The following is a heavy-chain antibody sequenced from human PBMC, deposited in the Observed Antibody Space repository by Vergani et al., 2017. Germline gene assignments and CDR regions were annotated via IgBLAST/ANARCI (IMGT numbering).Heavy chain of an antibody. Sequence: EVQLVQSGAEVKKPGESLKISCKYSESSFISNEIAWVRQMSGKGLQWMGNINPIDSKIAYSPSFQGRAIMSLDKSITTAYLQWRSLKASDTAIYYCTRHVPCGDGACLHFDHWGQGTQVTVSS. J-gene: IGHJ4*02. CDR3: TRHVPCGDGACLHFDH. CDR1: ESSFISNE. V-gene: IGHV5-51*01. CDR2: INPIDSKI. D-gene: IGHD2-21*01.